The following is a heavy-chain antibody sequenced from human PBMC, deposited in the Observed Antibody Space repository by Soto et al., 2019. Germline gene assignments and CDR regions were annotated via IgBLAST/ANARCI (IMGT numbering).Heavy chain of an antibody. J-gene: IGHJ6*02. CDR2: IIPVFGRV. V-gene: IGHV1-69*01. Sequence: QVQLVQSGPEVKKTGTSVKVSCKASGGTFSSRAISWVRQAPGQELEWMGGIIPVFGRVNYAEKFQDRVTITADESTGTVYMELSSLRSEDTALYYCANSRGGTFLGYHGMDIWGQGTTVSVSS. D-gene: IGHD3-16*01. CDR1: GGTFSSRA. CDR3: ANSRGGTFLGYHGMDI.